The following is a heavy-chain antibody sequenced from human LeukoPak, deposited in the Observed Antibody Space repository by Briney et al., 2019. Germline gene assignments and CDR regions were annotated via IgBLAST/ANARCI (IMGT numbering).Heavy chain of an antibody. CDR1: GGSISSGGYY. J-gene: IGHJ4*02. V-gene: IGHV4-31*03. CDR3: AGDQRVGAIDY. D-gene: IGHD1-26*01. Sequence: PSQTLSLTCTVSGGSISSGGYYWSWIRQHPGKGLEWIGYIYYSGSTYYNPSLKSRVTISVDTSKNQFSLKLSSVTAADTAVYYCAGDQRVGAIDYWGQGTLVTVSS. CDR2: IYYSGST.